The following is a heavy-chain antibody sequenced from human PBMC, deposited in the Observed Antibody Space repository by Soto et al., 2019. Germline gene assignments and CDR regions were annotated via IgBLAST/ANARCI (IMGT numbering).Heavy chain of an antibody. Sequence: SETLSLTCTVSGGSISSYYWSWIRQPPGKGLEWIGYIYYSGSTNYNPSLKSRVTISVDTSKNQFSLKLTSVTAADTAVYYCARGQRIGIITTWFDYWGQGTLVTVSS. J-gene: IGHJ4*02. CDR2: IYYSGST. V-gene: IGHV4-59*12. CDR1: GGSISSYY. CDR3: ARGQRIGIITTWFDY. D-gene: IGHD3-22*01.